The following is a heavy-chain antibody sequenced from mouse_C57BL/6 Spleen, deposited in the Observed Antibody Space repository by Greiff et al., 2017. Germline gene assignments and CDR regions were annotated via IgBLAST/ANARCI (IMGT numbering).Heavy chain of an antibody. V-gene: IGHV1-81*01. J-gene: IGHJ2*01. CDR2: IYPRSGNT. Sequence: QVHVKQSGAELARPGASVKLSCKASGYTFTSYGISWVKQRTGQGLEWIGEIYPRSGNTYYNEKFKGKATLTADKSSSTAYMELRSRTSEDSAVYFCARGGTDCWGQGTTLTVSS. CDR1: GYTFTSYG. D-gene: IGHD2-14*01. CDR3: ARGGTDC.